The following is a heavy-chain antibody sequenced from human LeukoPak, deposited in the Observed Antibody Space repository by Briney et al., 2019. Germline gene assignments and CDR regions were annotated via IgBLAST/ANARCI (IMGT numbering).Heavy chain of an antibody. CDR2: IYSGGST. Sequence: PGGSLRLSCAASGFTFSSYSMNWVRQAPGKGLEWVSVIYSGGSTYYADSVKGRFTISRDNSKNTLYLQMNSLRAEDTAVYYCARVLGYCSSTSCYRRGWFDPWGQGTLVTVSS. CDR1: GFTFSSYS. J-gene: IGHJ5*02. CDR3: ARVLGYCSSTSCYRRGWFDP. D-gene: IGHD2-2*01. V-gene: IGHV3-53*01.